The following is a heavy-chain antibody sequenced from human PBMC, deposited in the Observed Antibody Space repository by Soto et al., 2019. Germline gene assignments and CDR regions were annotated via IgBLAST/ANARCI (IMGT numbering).Heavy chain of an antibody. CDR1: GGSFSGYY. D-gene: IGHD3-16*01. CDR2: INHSGST. CDR3: VFESVFMTTRSGGGCYDY. J-gene: IGHJ4*02. Sequence: SETLSLTCAVYGGSFSGYYWSWIRQPPGKGLEWIGEINHSGSTNYNPSLQSRVTISVDTSKNQFSLKLSSVTAADTAVYYCVFESVFMTTRSGGGCYDYRCQGTLGSVST. V-gene: IGHV4-34*01.